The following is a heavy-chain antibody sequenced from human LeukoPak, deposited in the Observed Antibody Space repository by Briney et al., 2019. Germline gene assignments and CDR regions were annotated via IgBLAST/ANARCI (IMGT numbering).Heavy chain of an antibody. V-gene: IGHV5-51*01. Sequence: PWESLKISCKGSGYSFTSYWIAWVRQVPGKGLEWMGIIYPGDSDTRYSQSFRGQVTISADKSISTAYLQWSSLKASDTAMYYCARPRSSGSYYWDAFDIWGQGTRVTVSS. CDR2: IYPGDSDT. D-gene: IGHD3-10*01. J-gene: IGHJ3*02. CDR3: ARPRSSGSYYWDAFDI. CDR1: GYSFTSYW.